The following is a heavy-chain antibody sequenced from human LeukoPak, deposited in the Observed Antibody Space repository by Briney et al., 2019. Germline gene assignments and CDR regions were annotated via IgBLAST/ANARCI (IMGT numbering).Heavy chain of an antibody. CDR2: IRYDGSIK. D-gene: IGHD3-22*01. J-gene: IGHJ4*02. CDR3: AIIPYYYDSSGSQN. CDR1: GFMFNGYS. V-gene: IGHV3-30*02. Sequence: GGSLRLSCAASGFMFNGYSMTWVRQAPGKGLEWVAFIRYDGSIKYYADSVKGRFTISRDNSKNTLYLQMNSLRAEDTAVYYCAIIPYYYDSSGSQNWGQGTLVTVSS.